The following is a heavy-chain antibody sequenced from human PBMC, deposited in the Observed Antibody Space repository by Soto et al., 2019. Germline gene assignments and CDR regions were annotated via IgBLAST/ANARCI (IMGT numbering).Heavy chain of an antibody. CDR1: GGFISSGGYS. CDR3: ARDRKQSNYFDY. Sequence: SETLSLTCAVSGGFISSGGYSWSWIRQPPGKGLEWIGYIHQTGITYYNPSLKSRVTISLDRSNNQFTLNLSSVTAADTAVYFCARDRKQSNYFDYWGQGTLVTVSS. CDR2: IHQTGIT. J-gene: IGHJ4*02. V-gene: IGHV4-30-2*01.